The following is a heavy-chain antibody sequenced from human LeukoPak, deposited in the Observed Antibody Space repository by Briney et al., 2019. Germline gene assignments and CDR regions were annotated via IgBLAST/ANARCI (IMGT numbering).Heavy chain of an antibody. CDR3: ARRRGYSYGYLFDY. Sequence: SETLSLTCAVYGGSFSGYYWSWIRQPPGKGLEWIGEINHSGSTSYNPSLKSRVTISVDTSKNQFSLKLSSVTAADTAVYYCARRRGYSYGYLFDYWGQGTLVTVSS. CDR2: INHSGST. D-gene: IGHD5-18*01. J-gene: IGHJ4*02. CDR1: GGSFSGYY. V-gene: IGHV4-34*01.